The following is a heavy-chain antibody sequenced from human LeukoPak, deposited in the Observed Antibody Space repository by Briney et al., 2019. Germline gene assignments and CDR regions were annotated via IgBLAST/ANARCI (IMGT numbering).Heavy chain of an antibody. Sequence: PGGSLRLSCAASGFTFSSYGMHWVRQAPGKGLEWVAFIRYDGSNKYCADSVKGRFTISRDNSKNTLYLQMNSLRAEDTAVYYCAKNGPYCSSTSCPPAFDYWGQGTLVTVSS. V-gene: IGHV3-30*02. CDR3: AKNGPYCSSTSCPPAFDY. D-gene: IGHD2-2*01. CDR1: GFTFSSYG. J-gene: IGHJ4*02. CDR2: IRYDGSNK.